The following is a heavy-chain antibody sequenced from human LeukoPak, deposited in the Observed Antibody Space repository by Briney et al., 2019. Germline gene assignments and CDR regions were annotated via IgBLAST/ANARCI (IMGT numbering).Heavy chain of an antibody. CDR1: GGSFSGYY. Sequence: KPSETLSLTCAVYGGSFSGYYWSWIRQPPGKGLEWIGEINHSGSTNYNPSLKSRVTISVDTSKNQFSLKLSSVTAADTAVYYCARLVGLSTTASYWGQGTLVIVSS. V-gene: IGHV4-34*01. CDR3: ARLVGLSTTASY. D-gene: IGHD5/OR15-5a*01. J-gene: IGHJ4*02. CDR2: INHSGST.